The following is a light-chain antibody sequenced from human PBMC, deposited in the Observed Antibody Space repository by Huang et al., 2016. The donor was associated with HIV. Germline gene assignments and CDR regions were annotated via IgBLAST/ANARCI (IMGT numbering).Light chain of an antibody. V-gene: IGKV3-15*01. CDR3: QQYNNWPGT. Sequence: EIVMTKSPATLSVSPGERATLSCWASQSFSNNLAWYQQKPGQAPRLLIYGASTRATGIPARFSGSGSGTEFTLTISSLQSEDFAVYYCQQYNNWPGTFGQGTKVEIK. CDR2: GAS. CDR1: QSFSNN. J-gene: IGKJ1*01.